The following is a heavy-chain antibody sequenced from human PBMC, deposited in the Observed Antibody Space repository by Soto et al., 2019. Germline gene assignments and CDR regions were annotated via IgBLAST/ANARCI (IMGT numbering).Heavy chain of an antibody. CDR3: ARGSQLERDAFDI. J-gene: IGHJ3*02. CDR2: IYYTGSS. D-gene: IGHD1-1*01. Sequence: SETLSLTCTVSDVSISSGCYYWSWIRQPPGKGLEWIGYIYYTGSSYYNPSLKSRITMSLDTSKNQFSLELSSVTVADTAVYYCARGSQLERDAFDIWGQGTMVTVSS. V-gene: IGHV4-31*03. CDR1: DVSISSGCYY.